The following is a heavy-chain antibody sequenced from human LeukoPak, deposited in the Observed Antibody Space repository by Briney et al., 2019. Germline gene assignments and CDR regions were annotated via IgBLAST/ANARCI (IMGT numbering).Heavy chain of an antibody. CDR1: GGTFSSYP. CDR2: IIPLFGTT. D-gene: IGHD6-13*01. Sequence: SVEVSCKASGGTFSSYPISWVRQAPGQGLEWMGGIIPLFGTTTYAQKFQGRVTIITDESTSTAYMELSSLRSEDTAMYYCARDGRIEAAGTFDYWGQGTLVTVSS. V-gene: IGHV1-69*05. J-gene: IGHJ4*02. CDR3: ARDGRIEAAGTFDY.